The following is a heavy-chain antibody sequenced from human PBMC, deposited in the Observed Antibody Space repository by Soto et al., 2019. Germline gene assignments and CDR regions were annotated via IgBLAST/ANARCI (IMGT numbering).Heavy chain of an antibody. CDR1: GFSFSSCW. CDR2: IKQDGSEK. J-gene: IGHJ5*02. V-gene: IGHV3-7*01. CDR3: ARDGPPSSSSWYFRQFGHNQFWFDP. Sequence: PGGSLRLSCAACGFSFSSCWMSWVRQAPGKGLEWVANIKQDGSEKYYVDSVKGRFTISRDNAKNSLYLQMNSLRAEDTAVYYCARDGPPSSSSWYFRQFGHNQFWFDPWGQGTLVTVSS. D-gene: IGHD6-13*01.